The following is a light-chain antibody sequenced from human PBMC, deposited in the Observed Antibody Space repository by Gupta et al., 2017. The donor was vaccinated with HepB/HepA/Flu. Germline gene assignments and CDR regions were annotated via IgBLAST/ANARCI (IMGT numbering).Light chain of an antibody. CDR1: SGLIVGPSR. J-gene: IGLJ3*02. CDR3: MIWHSSAWV. Sequence: QALLPQPPSLFPSPGASASLTCTLRSGLIVGPSRISWYQQRRGSHTQYLLRYKSDSAKQQGSGVTSGFSGANDASGNAGILLISGLQSEDEADYCCMIWHSSAWVFGGGTKLTVL. CDR2: YKSDSAK. V-gene: IGLV5-45*02.